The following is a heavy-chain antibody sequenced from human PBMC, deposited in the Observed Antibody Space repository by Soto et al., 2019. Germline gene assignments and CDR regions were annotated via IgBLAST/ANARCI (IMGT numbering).Heavy chain of an antibody. CDR2: ISAYNGNT. CDR1: GYTFTSYG. V-gene: IGHV1-18*01. Sequence: ASVKVSCKASGYTFTSYGISWVRQAPGQGLEWMGWISAYNGNTNYAQKLQGRVTMTTDTSTSTVYMGLRSLRSDDTAVYYCARDRGYNWNYGWFDPWGQGTLVTVSS. J-gene: IGHJ5*02. D-gene: IGHD1-7*01. CDR3: ARDRGYNWNYGWFDP.